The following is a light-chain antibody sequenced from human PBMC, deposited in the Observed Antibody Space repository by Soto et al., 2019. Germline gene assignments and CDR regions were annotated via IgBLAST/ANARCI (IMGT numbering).Light chain of an antibody. Sequence: VVTQSPGTLSLSPGARATLSCRASQSFTNNYLAWLQQKPGQAPRLLMYGASSRATGIPDRFSGSGSGTEFTLPITRLEPEDFAVYYCQQYASSRTFGQGTKVDI. CDR2: GAS. CDR1: QSFTNNY. V-gene: IGKV3-20*01. J-gene: IGKJ1*01. CDR3: QQYASSRT.